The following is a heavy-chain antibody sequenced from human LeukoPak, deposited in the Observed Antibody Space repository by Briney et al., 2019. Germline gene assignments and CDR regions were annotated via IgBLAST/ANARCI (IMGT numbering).Heavy chain of an antibody. CDR3: ARDSRAYNYLYFDY. CDR1: GFTVSNNY. CDR2: IYSGGST. V-gene: IGHV3-53*01. Sequence: GGSLRLSCAASGFTVSNNYMSWVRQAPGKGLEWVSVIYSGGSTYYADSVKGRFTISRDNSKNTLYLQMNSLRAEDTAVYYCARDSRAYNYLYFDYWGQGTLVTVSS. J-gene: IGHJ4*02. D-gene: IGHD5-18*01.